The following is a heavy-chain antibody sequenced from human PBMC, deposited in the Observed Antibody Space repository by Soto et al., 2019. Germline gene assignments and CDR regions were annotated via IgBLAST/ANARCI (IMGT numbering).Heavy chain of an antibody. CDR2: ISSYNENT. CDR3: ARDSQHVWFDP. CDR1: GYIFNNYG. Sequence: ASVKVSCKTSGYIFNNYGISWVRQAPGQGLEWMGWISSYNENTNYAQKFQGRVTVTTDTSTSTAYMELRSLRSDDTAVYYCARDSQHVWFDPWGQGTPVTVSS. J-gene: IGHJ5*02. D-gene: IGHD6-13*01. V-gene: IGHV1-18*01.